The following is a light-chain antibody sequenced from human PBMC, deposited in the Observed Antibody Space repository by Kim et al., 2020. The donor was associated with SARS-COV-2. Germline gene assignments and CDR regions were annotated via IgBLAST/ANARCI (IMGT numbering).Light chain of an antibody. J-gene: IGKJ3*01. V-gene: IGKV4-1*01. Sequence: DIVMTQSPDSLTVSLGERATINCKSSQSVLYNSNNKNSLAWYQQKPGQPPKLLIYWASARESGVPDRFSGSRSGTDFTLTISSLQAEDVAVYYCQQYHSPPNTFGPGTKVDIK. CDR3: QQYHSPPNT. CDR1: QSVLYNSNNKNS. CDR2: WAS.